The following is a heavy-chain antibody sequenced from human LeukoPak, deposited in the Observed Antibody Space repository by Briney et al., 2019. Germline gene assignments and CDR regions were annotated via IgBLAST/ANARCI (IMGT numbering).Heavy chain of an antibody. D-gene: IGHD2-15*01. CDR2: ISSSSSYI. CDR3: AKDHCTDGSCYPGFDY. J-gene: IGHJ4*02. V-gene: IGHV3-21*04. CDR1: GFTFSSYS. Sequence: GRSLRLSCAASGFTFSSYSMNWVRQAPGKGLEWVSSISSSSSYIYYADSVKGRFTISRDNSKNTLYLQMTSLRAEDMAVYYCAKDHCTDGSCYPGFDYWGQGTLVTVSS.